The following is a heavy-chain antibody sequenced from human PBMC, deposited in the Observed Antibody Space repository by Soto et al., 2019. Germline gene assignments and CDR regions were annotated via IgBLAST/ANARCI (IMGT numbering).Heavy chain of an antibody. CDR2: IYYSGST. CDR1: GGSISSGDYY. J-gene: IGHJ6*02. CDR3: ARIWMYYYHGMAV. Sequence: QVQLQESGPGLVKPSQTLSLTCTVSGGSISSGDYYWSWIRQPPGKGLEWIGYIYYSGSTYYNPHLKSPVTISEYTSKHQFSLKLSSVTAADTAAYYCARIWMYYYHGMAVWGQGTTVPVSS. D-gene: IGHD2-2*03. V-gene: IGHV4-30-4*01.